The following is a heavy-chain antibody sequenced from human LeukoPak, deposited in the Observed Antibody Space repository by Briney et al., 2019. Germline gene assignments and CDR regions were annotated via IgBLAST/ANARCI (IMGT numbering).Heavy chain of an antibody. CDR3: ARQLTGYAPQH. CDR2: IDPSDSYT. Sequence: GESLKISCKGSGFGFSGYWFGWVRQMPGKGLEWMGRIDPSDSYTNYSPSFRGHVTISADKSMSTAYLQWTSLKASDTAMYYCARQLTGYAPQHWGQGTLVTVSS. D-gene: IGHD1-1*01. CDR1: GFGFSGYW. J-gene: IGHJ1*01. V-gene: IGHV5-10-1*01.